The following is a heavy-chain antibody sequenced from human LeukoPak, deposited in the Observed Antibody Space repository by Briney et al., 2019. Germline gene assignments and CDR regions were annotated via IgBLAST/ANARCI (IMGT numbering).Heavy chain of an antibody. V-gene: IGHV1-46*01. CDR1: GYTFTSYY. CDR2: INPSGGST. J-gene: IGHJ3*02. CDR3: ARGVLRYFDWLLGPNGAFDI. D-gene: IGHD3-9*01. Sequence: GASVKVSCKASGYTFTSYYMHWVRQAPGQGLEWMGIINPSGGSTSYAQKFQGRVTMTRDMSTSTAYMELRSLRSDDTAVYYCARGVLRYFDWLLGPNGAFDIWGQGTMVTVSS.